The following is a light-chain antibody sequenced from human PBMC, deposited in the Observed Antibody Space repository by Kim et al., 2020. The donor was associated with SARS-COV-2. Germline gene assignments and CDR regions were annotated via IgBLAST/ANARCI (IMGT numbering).Light chain of an antibody. CDR1: QGISSW. CDR2: AAS. V-gene: IGKV1D-16*01. J-gene: IGKJ1*01. CDR3: QQYDAYPRT. Sequence: GDRVTITCRASQGISSWLAWYQLKPGEAPKSLIYAASSLQSGVPSRFSGSGSGTDFTLTISSLQPEDFATYYCQQYDAYPRTFGQGTKVDIK.